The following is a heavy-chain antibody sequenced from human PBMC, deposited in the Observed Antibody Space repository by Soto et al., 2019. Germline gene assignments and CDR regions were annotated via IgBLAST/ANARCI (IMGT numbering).Heavy chain of an antibody. V-gene: IGHV3-23*01. J-gene: IGHJ4*02. CDR3: ANPFYCSGGSCYDY. CDR1: GFTFSSYA. CDR2: ISGSGGST. D-gene: IGHD2-15*01. Sequence: HPGGSLRLSCAASGFTFSSYAMSWVRQAPGKGLEWVSAISGSGGSTYYADSVKGRFTISRDNSKNTLYLQMNSLRAEDTAVYYCANPFYCSGGSCYDYWGQGTLVTV.